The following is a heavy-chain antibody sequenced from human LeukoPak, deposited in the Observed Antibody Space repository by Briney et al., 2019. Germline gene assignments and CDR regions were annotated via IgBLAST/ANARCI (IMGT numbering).Heavy chain of an antibody. D-gene: IGHD5-18*01. Sequence: SSETLSLTCTVSGGSISSGDYCCSWIRQPPGKGLEWIGYIYYSGSTYYNPSLKSRVTISVDTSKNQVSLKLSSVTAADTAEYYCARDSADTAMALYYYYMDVWGKGTTVTVSS. V-gene: IGHV4-30-4*08. J-gene: IGHJ6*03. CDR3: ARDSADTAMALYYYYMDV. CDR2: IYYSGST. CDR1: GGSISSGDYC.